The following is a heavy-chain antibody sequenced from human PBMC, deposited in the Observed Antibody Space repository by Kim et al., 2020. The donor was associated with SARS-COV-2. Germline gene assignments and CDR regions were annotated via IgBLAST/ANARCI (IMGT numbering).Heavy chain of an antibody. V-gene: IGHV3-21*01. D-gene: IGHD1-7*01. CDR1: GFTFSSYS. Sequence: GGSLRLSCAASGFTFSSYSMNWVRQAPGKGLEWVSSISSSSSYIYYADSVKGRFTISRDNAKNSLYLQMNSLRAEDTAVYYCARYQTGTTSLDAFDIWGAGTMATVSS. CDR3: ARYQTGTTSLDAFDI. J-gene: IGHJ3*02. CDR2: ISSSSSYI.